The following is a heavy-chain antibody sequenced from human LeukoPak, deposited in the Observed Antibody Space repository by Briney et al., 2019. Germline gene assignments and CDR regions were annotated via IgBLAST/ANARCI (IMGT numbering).Heavy chain of an antibody. D-gene: IGHD3-3*01. Sequence: PSETLSLTCTVSGGSISSYYWSWIRQPPGKGLEWIGYIYYSGSTNYNPSLKSRVTISVDTSKNQFSLKLSSVTAADTAVYYCARLRKFNFDYWGQGTLVTVSS. CDR3: ARLRKFNFDY. CDR2: IYYSGST. CDR1: GGSISSYY. J-gene: IGHJ4*02. V-gene: IGHV4-59*08.